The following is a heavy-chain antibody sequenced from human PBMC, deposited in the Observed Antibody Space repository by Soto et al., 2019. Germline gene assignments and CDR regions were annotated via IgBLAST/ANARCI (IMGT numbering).Heavy chain of an antibody. CDR1: GDSISSTNSY. CDR2: IYYSGST. CDR3: ARTVCSSASCYGYYYYGLDV. D-gene: IGHD2-2*01. J-gene: IGHJ6*02. V-gene: IGHV4-31*03. Sequence: QVQLQESGPGLVKPSQTLSLTCTVSGDSISSTNSYWSWIRQHPGKGLEWIGYIYYSGSTYYNPSLKSRPAISVDTSKNQFSLKLSSVTAADTAVYYCARTVCSSASCYGYYYYGLDVWGQGTTVTVSS.